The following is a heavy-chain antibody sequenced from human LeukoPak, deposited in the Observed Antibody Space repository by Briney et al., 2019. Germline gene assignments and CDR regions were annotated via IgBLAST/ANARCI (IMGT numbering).Heavy chain of an antibody. D-gene: IGHD3-3*01. CDR3: AKEGRYDFWSGFRSYYYYYMDV. Sequence: SETLSLTCAVYGGSFSGYYWSWIRQPPGKGLEWIGEINHSGSTNYNPSLRSRVTISVDTSKNQFSLKLSSVTAADTAVYYCAKEGRYDFWSGFRSYYYYYMDVWGKGTTVTVSS. J-gene: IGHJ6*03. V-gene: IGHV4-34*01. CDR1: GGSFSGYY. CDR2: INHSGST.